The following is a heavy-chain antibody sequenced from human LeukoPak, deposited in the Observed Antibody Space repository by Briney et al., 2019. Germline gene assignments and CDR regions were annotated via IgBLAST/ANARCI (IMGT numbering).Heavy chain of an antibody. CDR3: ARAVFDSSGYYQDY. Sequence: SETLSLTCTVSGGSISSTSYSWSWIRQPPGKGLEWIGYIYHSGSTYYDPSLKSRVTISVDRSKNQFSLKLSSVTAADTAVYYCARAVFDSSGYYQDYWGQGTLVTVSS. V-gene: IGHV4-30-2*01. J-gene: IGHJ4*02. CDR2: IYHSGST. CDR1: GGSISSTSYS. D-gene: IGHD3-22*01.